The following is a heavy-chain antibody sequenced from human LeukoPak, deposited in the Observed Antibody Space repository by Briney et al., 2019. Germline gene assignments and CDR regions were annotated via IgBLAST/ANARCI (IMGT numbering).Heavy chain of an antibody. V-gene: IGHV4-59*12. J-gene: IGHJ4*02. D-gene: IGHD5-12*01. CDR3: ARGTSGYGKDY. CDR2: IHYSGST. Sequence: PSETLSLTCTVSGGSISSYYWSWIRQPPGKGLEWIGYIHYSGSTNYNPSLKSRVTISVDTSKNQFSLKLSSVTAADTAVYYCARGTSGYGKDYWGQGTLVTVSS. CDR1: GGSISSYY.